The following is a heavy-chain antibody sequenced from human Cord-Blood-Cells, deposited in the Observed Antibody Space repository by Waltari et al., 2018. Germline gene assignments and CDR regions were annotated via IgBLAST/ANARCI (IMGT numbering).Heavy chain of an antibody. CDR3: ARASYYYDSSGYYCDY. CDR2: IYSGGST. J-gene: IGHJ4*02. D-gene: IGHD3-22*01. V-gene: IGHV3-53*01. Sequence: EVQLVESGGGLIQPGGSLRLSCAASGFTVSSNYMSWVRQAPGKGLAWVSVIYSGGSTYYPDPVKGRFTISRDNSKNTLYLRMNSLRAEDTSVYYCARASYYYDSSGYYCDYWGQGTLVTVSS. CDR1: GFTVSSNY.